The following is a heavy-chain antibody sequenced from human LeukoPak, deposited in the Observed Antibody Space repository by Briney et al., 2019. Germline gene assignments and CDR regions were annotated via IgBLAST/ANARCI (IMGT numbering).Heavy chain of an antibody. CDR1: GFTFSSYA. V-gene: IGHV3-30-3*01. J-gene: IGHJ6*02. D-gene: IGHD2-8*01. CDR3: ARDSSLPYCTNGVCCYYYYYGMDV. Sequence: GGSLRLSCAASGFTFSSYAMHWVRQAPGKGLEWVAIISYDGSNKYYADSVKGRFTISRDNSKNTLYLQMNSLRAEDTAVYYCARDSSLPYCTNGVCCYYYYYGMDVWGQGTTITVSS. CDR2: ISYDGSNK.